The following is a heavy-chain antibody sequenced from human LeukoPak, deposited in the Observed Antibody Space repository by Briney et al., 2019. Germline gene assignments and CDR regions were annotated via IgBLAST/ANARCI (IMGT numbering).Heavy chain of an antibody. Sequence: GGSLRLSCAASGFTFNKYAMTWVRQAPGEGLGWVAVISARGDNTDYAGSVKGRFTISRDNSKNTLSLQMNSLRADDTAVYYCATLGSIVWGRTGTASSLWGQGTLVTVSS. CDR2: ISARGDNT. J-gene: IGHJ4*02. CDR3: ATLGSIVWGRTGTASSL. D-gene: IGHD2-21*02. V-gene: IGHV3-23*01. CDR1: GFTFNKYA.